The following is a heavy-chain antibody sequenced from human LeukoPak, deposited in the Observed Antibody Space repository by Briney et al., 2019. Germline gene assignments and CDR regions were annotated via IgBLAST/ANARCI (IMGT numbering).Heavy chain of an antibody. V-gene: IGHV3-23*01. CDR3: ARQGGEGYYSNYFLDY. J-gene: IGHJ4*02. Sequence: GGSLRLSCAASGFTFSSYAMSWVRQAPGKGLEWVSTISGSGSGGSTYYADSVKGRFTISRDNSKDTLFLQMNSLRAEDTAVYYCARQGGEGYYSNYFLDYWGQGTLVTVSS. CDR2: ISGSGSGGST. CDR1: GFTFSSYA. D-gene: IGHD4-11*01.